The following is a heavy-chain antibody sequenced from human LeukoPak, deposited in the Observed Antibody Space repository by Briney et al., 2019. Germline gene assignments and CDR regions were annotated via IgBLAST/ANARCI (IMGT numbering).Heavy chain of an antibody. V-gene: IGHV5-51*01. CDR2: IYPSDSDT. CDR3: ARGGRSSYGMDV. D-gene: IGHD1-26*01. J-gene: IGHJ6*02. CDR1: GYIFRTNW. Sequence: GESLKISCKGSGYIFRTNWIGWVRQMPGKGLDWMGIIYPSDSDTRYNPSFQGQVIISADKSISTAYLQWISLKASDTAMYYCARGGRSSYGMDVWGQGTTVTVSS.